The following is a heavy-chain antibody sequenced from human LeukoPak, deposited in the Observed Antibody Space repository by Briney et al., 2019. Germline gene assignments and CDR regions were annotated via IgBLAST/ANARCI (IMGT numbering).Heavy chain of an antibody. J-gene: IGHJ5*02. D-gene: IGHD3-10*01. V-gene: IGHV4-59*01. Sequence: PSETLSLTCTVSGGSISSYYWSWIRQPPGKGLEWIGYIYYSGSTNYNPSLKSRVTISVDTSKNQFSLKRSSVTAADTAVYYCARDRHGSGSAHSFDPWGQGTLVTVSS. CDR1: GGSISSYY. CDR3: ARDRHGSGSAHSFDP. CDR2: IYYSGST.